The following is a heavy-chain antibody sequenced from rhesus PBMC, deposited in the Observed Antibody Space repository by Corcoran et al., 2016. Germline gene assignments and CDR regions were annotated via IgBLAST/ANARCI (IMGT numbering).Heavy chain of an antibody. Sequence: QLQLQESGPGLVKPSETLSVTCAVSGGSISSSYWSGIRQAPGKGLAWIGYIYGRGSRPNTTPSLTSRVTLSVDTSKTQLSLKLSSVTAADTDVYYWARDLGYCRGTYCSEFWGQGALVTVSS. CDR2: IYGRGSRP. V-gene: IGHV4-169*02. J-gene: IGHJ1*01. D-gene: IGHD2-15*01. CDR3: ARDLGYCRGTYCSEF. CDR1: GGSISSSY.